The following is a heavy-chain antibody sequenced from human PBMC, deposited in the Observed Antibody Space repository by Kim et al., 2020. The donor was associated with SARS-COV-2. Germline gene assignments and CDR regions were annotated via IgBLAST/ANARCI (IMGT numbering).Heavy chain of an antibody. J-gene: IGHJ5*02. V-gene: IGHV7-4-1*02. D-gene: IGHD1-1*01. CDR1: GYTFTTYV. CDR3: VRWNVMGGSGWFDP. CDR2: IETNTGNP. Sequence: ASVKVSCKASGYTFTTYVINWVRQAPGQGLEWMGWIETNTGNPMYAQGSTGRFVFSVDTSVRTAYLQINSLKAEDTAVYYCVRWNVMGGSGWFDPWGQGTLVTVSS.